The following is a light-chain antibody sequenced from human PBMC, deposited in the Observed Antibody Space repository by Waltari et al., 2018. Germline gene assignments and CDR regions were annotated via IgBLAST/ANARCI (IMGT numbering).Light chain of an antibody. CDR1: QSVGKY. J-gene: IGKJ1*01. V-gene: IGKV3-20*01. CDR2: DAS. CDR3: QKYVNLPAT. Sequence: DIVLTQSPGTLALSPGERARLFCRASQSVGKYLAWYQKKPGQAPRLVMYDASTRATGIPDRFSGSGSGTDFSLTISRLEPEDFAVYYCQKYVNLPATFGQGTRVEIK.